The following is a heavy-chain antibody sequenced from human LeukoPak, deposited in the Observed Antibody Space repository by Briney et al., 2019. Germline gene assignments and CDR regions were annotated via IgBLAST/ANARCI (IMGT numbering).Heavy chain of an antibody. CDR1: GYTFTSYY. J-gene: IGHJ6*04. V-gene: IGHV1-46*01. CDR2: INPSGGST. Sequence: ASVKVSCKASGYTFTSYYMHWVRQAPGQGLEWMGIINPSGGSTSYAQKFQGRVTMTRDTSTNTVYMELSSLRSEDTAVYYCARDPYGSGSSPYYGMDVWGKGTTVTVSS. CDR3: ARDPYGSGSSPYYGMDV. D-gene: IGHD3-10*01.